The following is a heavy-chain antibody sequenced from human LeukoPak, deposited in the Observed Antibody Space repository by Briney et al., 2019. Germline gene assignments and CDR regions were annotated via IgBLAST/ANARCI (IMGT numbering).Heavy chain of an antibody. CDR1: GFTFDDYA. CDR2: ISWNSGSI. D-gene: IGHD3-10*01. J-gene: IGHJ4*02. V-gene: IGHV3-9*01. CDR3: AKGASGGYYNPFDY. Sequence: GGSLRLSCAASGFTFDDYAMHWVRQAPGKGLEWVSGISWNSGSIGYADSVKGRFTISRDNAKNSLYLQMNSLRAEDTALYYCAKGASGGYYNPFDYWGQGTLVTVSS.